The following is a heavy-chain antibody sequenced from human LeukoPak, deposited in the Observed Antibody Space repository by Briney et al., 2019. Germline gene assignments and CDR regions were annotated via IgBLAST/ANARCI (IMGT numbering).Heavy chain of an antibody. V-gene: IGHV1-69*04. D-gene: IGHD2-2*01. CDR1: GGTFSSYA. CDR2: IIPILGIA. CDR3: ARDNSWCSSTSCYVLSYYYYGMDV. Sequence: GASVKVSCKASGGTFSSYAISWVRQAPGQGLERMGRIIPILGIANYAQKFQGRVTITADKSTSTAYMELSSLRSEDTAVYYCARDNSWCSSTSCYVLSYYYYGMDVWGQGTTVTVSS. J-gene: IGHJ6*02.